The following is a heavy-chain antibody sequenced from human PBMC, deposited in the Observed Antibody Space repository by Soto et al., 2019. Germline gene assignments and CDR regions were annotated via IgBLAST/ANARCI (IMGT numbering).Heavy chain of an antibody. V-gene: IGHV1-69*02. J-gene: IGHJ6*03. CDR1: GGTFSSYT. D-gene: IGHD1-1*01. CDR3: AGELERKDYYYYMDV. CDR2: IIPFLGIA. Sequence: QVQLVQSGAEVKKPGSSVKVSCKASGGTFSSYTISWVRQAPGQGLEWMGRIIPFLGIAHYAQKFQGRVKITADKSTSTAYMELSSLRSEDTAVYCCAGELERKDYYYYMDVWGKGTTVTVSS.